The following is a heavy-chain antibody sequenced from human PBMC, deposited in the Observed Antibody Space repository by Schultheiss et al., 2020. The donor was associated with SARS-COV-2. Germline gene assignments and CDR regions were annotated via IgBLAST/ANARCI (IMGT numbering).Heavy chain of an antibody. CDR2: ISSSSSYI. D-gene: IGHD4-17*01. J-gene: IGHJ4*02. V-gene: IGHV3-21*04. Sequence: GSLSLSCAASGFTFSSYAMHWVRQAPGKGLEWVSSISSSSSYIYYADSVKGRFTISRDNAKNSLYLQMNSLRAEDTAVYYCAREDDYGDYRLSYWGQGTLVTVSS. CDR3: AREDDYGDYRLSY. CDR1: GFTFSSYA.